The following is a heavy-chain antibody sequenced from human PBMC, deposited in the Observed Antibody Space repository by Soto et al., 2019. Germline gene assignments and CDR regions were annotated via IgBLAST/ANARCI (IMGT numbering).Heavy chain of an antibody. V-gene: IGHV5-51*01. CDR1: GYSFTSYS. CDR2: IYPGDSDT. Sequence: GESLKISCTGSGYSFTSYSIGWVRQMPGKSLEWMGIIYPGDSDTRYSPSFQGQVTISADKSISTAYLQWSSLKASDTAMYYCARPLGYCSGGSCYSAIGWGQGTLVTVSS. J-gene: IGHJ4*02. D-gene: IGHD2-15*01. CDR3: ARPLGYCSGGSCYSAIG.